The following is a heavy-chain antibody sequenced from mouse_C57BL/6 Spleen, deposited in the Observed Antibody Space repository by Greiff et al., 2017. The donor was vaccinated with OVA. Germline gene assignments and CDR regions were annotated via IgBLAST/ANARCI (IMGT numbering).Heavy chain of an antibody. CDR1: GYTFTDYE. J-gene: IGHJ3*01. Sequence: QVQLQQSGAELVRPGASVTLSCKASGYTFTDYEMHWVKQTPVHGLEWIGAIDPETGGTAYNQKFKGKAILTADKSSSTAYMELRSLTSEDSAVYYCTRQLSLGGFAYWGQGTLVTVSA. V-gene: IGHV1-15*01. CDR2: IDPETGGT. D-gene: IGHD3-2*02. CDR3: TRQLSLGGFAY.